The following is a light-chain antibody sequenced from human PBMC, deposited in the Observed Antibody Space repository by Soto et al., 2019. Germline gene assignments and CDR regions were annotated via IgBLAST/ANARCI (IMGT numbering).Light chain of an antibody. Sequence: NFMLTQPHSVSESPGKTVTISCTRSSGSIASNYVQWYQQRPGSAPTTVIYEDNQRPSAVPDRFSGSTDGSSNSASLTISGLQTEDEADYYCQSYDSSTVVFGGGTKLT. CDR3: QSYDSSTVV. CDR2: EDN. J-gene: IGLJ2*01. CDR1: SGSIASNY. V-gene: IGLV6-57*04.